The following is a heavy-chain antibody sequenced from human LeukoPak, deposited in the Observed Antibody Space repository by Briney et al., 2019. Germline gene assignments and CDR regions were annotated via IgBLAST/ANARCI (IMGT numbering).Heavy chain of an antibody. D-gene: IGHD1-26*01. Sequence: SVKVSCKASGGTFSSYAISWVRQAPGQGLEWMGGIIPIFGTANYAQKFQGRVTITADESTSTAYMELSSLRSEDTAVYYCAKWWKWELRGTHYYYYGLDVWGQGTTVTVSS. CDR3: AKWWKWELRGTHYYYYGLDV. CDR2: IIPIFGTA. J-gene: IGHJ6*02. CDR1: GGTFSSYA. V-gene: IGHV1-69*01.